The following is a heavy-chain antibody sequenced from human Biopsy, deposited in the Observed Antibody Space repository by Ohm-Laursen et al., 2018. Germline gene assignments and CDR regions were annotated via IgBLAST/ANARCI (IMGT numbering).Heavy chain of an antibody. CDR1: GGTFSNYG. V-gene: IGHV1-2*02. CDR3: ARVPAYPSIDGYYGLDL. Sequence: GVLVKVSCKAPGGTFSNYGVNWVRQAPGQGLEWMGWINPNSGNANYAQSFQGRLTVTRDTSISTAYMELTSLTFDDTAIYYCARVPAYPSIDGYYGLDLWGQGTTVIVSS. D-gene: IGHD3-9*01. J-gene: IGHJ6*02. CDR2: INPNSGNA.